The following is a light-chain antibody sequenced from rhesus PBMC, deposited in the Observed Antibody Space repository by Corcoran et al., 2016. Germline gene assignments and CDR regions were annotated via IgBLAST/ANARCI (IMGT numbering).Light chain of an antibody. CDR2: DAS. CDR3: QQDYNWVLS. CDR1: QSVNSR. Sequence: EMVMTQSPATLSLSQGERATLSCRTSQSVNSRLAWYQQKPGQAPRLLIYDASNRVTGIPDRFSGSGAWTDFTLPIRSLEPEDVAVYFCQQDYNWVLSFGGGTKVEL. J-gene: IGKJ4*01. V-gene: IGKV3-17*02.